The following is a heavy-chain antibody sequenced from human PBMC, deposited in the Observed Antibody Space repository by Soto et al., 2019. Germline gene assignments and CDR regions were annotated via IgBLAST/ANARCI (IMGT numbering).Heavy chain of an antibody. Sequence: ASVKVSCKASGYTFTSYAMHWVRQAPGQRLEWTGWINAGNGNTKYSQKFQGRVTITRDTSASTAYMELSSLRSEDTAVYYCAASLRFLEWLLLGYYYYGMDVWGQGTTVTVSS. V-gene: IGHV1-3*01. J-gene: IGHJ6*02. D-gene: IGHD3-3*01. CDR2: INAGNGNT. CDR1: GYTFTSYA. CDR3: AASLRFLEWLLLGYYYYGMDV.